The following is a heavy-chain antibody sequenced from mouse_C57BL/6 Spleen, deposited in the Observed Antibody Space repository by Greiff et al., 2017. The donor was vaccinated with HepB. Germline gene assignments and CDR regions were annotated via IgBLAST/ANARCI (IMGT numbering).Heavy chain of an antibody. CDR1: GYTFTSYW. V-gene: IGHV1-5*01. J-gene: IGHJ4*01. D-gene: IGHD1-1*01. CDR3: TRGATVVGNYAMDY. CDR2: IYPGNSDT. Sequence: EVKLVESGTVLARPGASVKMSCKTSGYTFTSYWMHWVKQRPGQGLEWIGAIYPGNSDTSYNQKFKGKAKLTAVTSASTAYMELSSLTNEDSAVYYCTRGATVVGNYAMDYWGQGTSVTVSS.